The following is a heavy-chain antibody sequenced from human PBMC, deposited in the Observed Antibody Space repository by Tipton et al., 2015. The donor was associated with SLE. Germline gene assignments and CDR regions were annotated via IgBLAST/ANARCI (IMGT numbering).Heavy chain of an antibody. V-gene: IGHV4-59*01. CDR1: GGSFSGYY. D-gene: IGHD5-12*01. J-gene: IGHJ4*02. CDR2: IYYSGST. Sequence: TLSLTCAVYGGSFSGYYWTWIRQPPGKGLEWIGYIYYSGSTTYNPSLKDRVTIYVDASRNQVSLKLNSVTAADTAVYFCAGYSDNRFRDHWGPGVLVTVSS. CDR3: AGYSDNRFRDH.